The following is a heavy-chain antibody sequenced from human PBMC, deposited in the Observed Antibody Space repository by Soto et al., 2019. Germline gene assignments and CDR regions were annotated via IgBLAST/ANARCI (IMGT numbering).Heavy chain of an antibody. D-gene: IGHD3-10*01. CDR1: GDTFTTYD. J-gene: IGHJ4*02. V-gene: IGHV1-8*01. CDR3: ARGRASGSYYLLDY. CDR2: INPNSGNI. Sequence: QVQLVQSGAEVRKPGASVKVSCKASGDTFTTYDINWVRQATGHGLEWMGWINPNSGNIGYAQRFQGRVTMTRDTAISTAYMEVSSLRSDDTAVYYCARGRASGSYYLLDYWGQGTLVTVSS.